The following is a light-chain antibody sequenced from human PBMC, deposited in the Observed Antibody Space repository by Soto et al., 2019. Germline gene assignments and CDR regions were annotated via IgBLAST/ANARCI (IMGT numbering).Light chain of an antibody. Sequence: DIQMTQSPSTLSASVGDRVTITCRASQSISSWLAWYQQKPGKAPKLLIYKASNLESGVPSRFSGSGSGTEFTLTISSLQPDDFATYYCQQYNSYWTFGQGKKVEIK. V-gene: IGKV1-5*03. CDR1: QSISSW. CDR2: KAS. CDR3: QQYNSYWT. J-gene: IGKJ1*01.